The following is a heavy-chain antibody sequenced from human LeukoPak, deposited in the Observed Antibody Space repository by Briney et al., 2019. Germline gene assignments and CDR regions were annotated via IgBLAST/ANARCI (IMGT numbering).Heavy chain of an antibody. D-gene: IGHD3-16*01. J-gene: IGHJ4*02. CDR1: GFTFTNYY. Sequence: RASVKVSCKASGFTFTNYYRHWVRQAPGQGLEWMGIINSSGGSTRDAQKFQGRVTMTRDTSTSTVYMDLSSLRSEDTAVYYCATSMGGTEFDYWGQGTLVTVSS. CDR2: INSSGGST. V-gene: IGHV1-46*01. CDR3: ATSMGGTEFDY.